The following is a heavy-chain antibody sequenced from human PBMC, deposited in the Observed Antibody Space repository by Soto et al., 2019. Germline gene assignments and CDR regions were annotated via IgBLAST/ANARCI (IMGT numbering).Heavy chain of an antibody. D-gene: IGHD1-1*01. CDR3: VRDGTKTLRNWFDP. J-gene: IGHJ5*02. V-gene: IGHV4-4*07. Sequence: PSDTLSLTCTVSGASISGFYWSWIRKSAGKGLEWIGRIYATGTTDYNPSLKSRVMMSVDTSKKQFSLKLRSVTAADTAVYYCVRDGTKTLRNWFDPWGQGTLVTVSS. CDR1: GASISGFY. CDR2: IYATGTT.